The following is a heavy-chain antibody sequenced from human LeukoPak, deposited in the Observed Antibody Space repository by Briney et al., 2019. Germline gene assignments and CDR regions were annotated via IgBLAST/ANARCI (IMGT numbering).Heavy chain of an antibody. J-gene: IGHJ4*02. CDR3: ARDGDGYTNGNFDY. CDR1: GYTFTSYG. V-gene: IGHV1-18*01. Sequence: ASVKVSCKASGYTFTSYGLTWVRQAPGQGLEWMGWISTYNGDTNYAQNLQGRVTMTIDTSTSTAYMELRSPRSDDTAVYYCARDGDGYTNGNFDYWGQGTLVTVSS. D-gene: IGHD5-24*01. CDR2: ISTYNGDT.